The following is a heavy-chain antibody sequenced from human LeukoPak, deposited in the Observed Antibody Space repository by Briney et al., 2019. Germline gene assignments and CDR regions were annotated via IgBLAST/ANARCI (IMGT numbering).Heavy chain of an antibody. D-gene: IGHD6-13*01. CDR1: GYTFTSYD. J-gene: IGHJ6*02. V-gene: IGHV1-8*01. CDR2: MNPNSGNT. Sequence: WASVKVSCKASGYTFTSYDINWVRQATGQGLEWMGWMNPNSGNTGYAQKFQGRVTMTRYTSISTAYMELSSLRSEDTAVYYCARGLVSSSWYGNGAYYYGMDVWGQGTTVTVSS. CDR3: ARGLVSSSWYGNGAYYYGMDV.